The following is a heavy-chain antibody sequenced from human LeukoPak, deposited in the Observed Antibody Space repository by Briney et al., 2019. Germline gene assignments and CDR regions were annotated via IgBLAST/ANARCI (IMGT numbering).Heavy chain of an antibody. D-gene: IGHD3-10*01. CDR1: GFMFSQHT. J-gene: IGHJ4*02. CDR2: ISGSGDAT. V-gene: IGHV3-23*01. CDR3: AKSDCASDGCKLLNY. Sequence: PGGCLRLSCAVSGFMFSQHTMSWVRQAPGKRLEWVSSISGSGDATRYADSVMGRFTISRDNAKNTLSLQMNSLRAEDTAVYYCAKSDCASDGCKLLNYWGQGTLVTASS.